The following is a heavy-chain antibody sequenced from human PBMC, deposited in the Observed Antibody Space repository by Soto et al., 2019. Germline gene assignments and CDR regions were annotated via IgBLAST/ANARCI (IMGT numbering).Heavy chain of an antibody. J-gene: IGHJ6*02. CDR2: IIPIFGPA. Sequence: QVQLVQSGAEVKKPGSSVKVSCKASGGTFSSYAISWVRQAPGQGLEWMGGIIPIFGPANYAQKLQGRVIITADESTSTAYMDLSSLRSEDTAVYYCARGTRDCSTTSCYTPQGYYRHDMGVWGPGTTVTVSS. CDR3: ARGTRDCSTTSCYTPQGYYRHDMGV. D-gene: IGHD2-2*02. CDR1: GGTFSSYA. V-gene: IGHV1-69*01.